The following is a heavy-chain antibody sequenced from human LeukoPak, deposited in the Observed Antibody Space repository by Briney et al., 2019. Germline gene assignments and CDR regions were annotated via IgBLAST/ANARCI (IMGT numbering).Heavy chain of an antibody. J-gene: IGHJ4*02. CDR2: ISGSGGST. CDR1: GFTFSNYA. CDR3: AKRDFDDYFDS. D-gene: IGHD3-9*01. Sequence: GGSLRLSCAASGFTFSNYAMSWVRQAPGKGLEWVSSISGSGGSTYYADSMKGRFTISRDNSKNTLSLQMNSLRADDTALYYCAKRDFDDYFDSWGQGTLVTVSS. V-gene: IGHV3-23*01.